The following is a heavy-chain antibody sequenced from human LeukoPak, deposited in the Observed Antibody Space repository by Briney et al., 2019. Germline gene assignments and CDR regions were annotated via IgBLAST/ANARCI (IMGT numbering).Heavy chain of an antibody. V-gene: IGHV5-51*01. CDR2: IYPGDSDT. CDR3: ARRVRNYYDSSGYYYDH. J-gene: IGHJ5*02. D-gene: IGHD3-22*01. Sequence: HGESLKISCKGSGYTFTSYWIGWVRQMPGKGLEWMGIIYPGDSDTTYSPSFQGQVTISADKSISTAYLQWSSLKASDTAMYYCARRVRNYYDSSGYYYDHWGQGTLVTVSS. CDR1: GYTFTSYW.